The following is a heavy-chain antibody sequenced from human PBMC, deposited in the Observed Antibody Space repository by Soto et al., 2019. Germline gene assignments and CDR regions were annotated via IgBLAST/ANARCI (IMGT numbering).Heavy chain of an antibody. Sequence: PGGSLRLSCAASGFTFSSYDMSWVRQAPGKGLEWVSSISSTTNYIYYADSMKGRFTVSRDNAKNSVYLEMNSLSAEDTAVYYCARESEDLTSNFDYWGQGTLVTVSS. CDR1: GFTFSSYD. V-gene: IGHV3-21*01. CDR3: ARESEDLTSNFDY. CDR2: ISSTTNYI. J-gene: IGHJ4*02.